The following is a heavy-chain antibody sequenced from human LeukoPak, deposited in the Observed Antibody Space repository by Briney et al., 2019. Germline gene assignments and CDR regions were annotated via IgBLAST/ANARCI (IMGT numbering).Heavy chain of an antibody. V-gene: IGHV3-30*02. CDR2: IRNDGSKK. D-gene: IGHD3-22*01. J-gene: IGHJ4*02. Sequence: GGSLRLSCAASGFTFSSYGMHWVRQAPGKGLEWVAFIRNDGSKKYYADSVKGRFTISRDNAKNSLYLQMNSLRPEDTAVYYCAKADSSGPHFDNWGQGTLVTVSS. CDR1: GFTFSSYG. CDR3: AKADSSGPHFDN.